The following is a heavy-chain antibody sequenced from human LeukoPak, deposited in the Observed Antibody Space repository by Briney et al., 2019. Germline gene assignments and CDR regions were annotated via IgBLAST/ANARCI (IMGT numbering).Heavy chain of an antibody. J-gene: IGHJ4*02. Sequence: GGSLRLSCAASGFTFSSYAMSWVRQAPGKGLEWVSAISGSGGSTYYADSVKGRFTISRDNSKNTLYLQMNSLRAEDTAVYYWARGYYAGRGHHFEYWGQGTLVTVSS. CDR1: GFTFSSYA. V-gene: IGHV3-23*01. D-gene: IGHD3-22*01. CDR3: ARGYYAGRGHHFEY. CDR2: ISGSGGST.